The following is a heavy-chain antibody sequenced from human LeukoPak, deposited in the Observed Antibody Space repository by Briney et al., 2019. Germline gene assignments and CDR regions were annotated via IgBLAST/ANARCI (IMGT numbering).Heavy chain of an antibody. CDR1: GFTFGDYG. CDR3: TTSYSGNSWYDWFGP. D-gene: IGHD6-13*01. J-gene: IGHJ5*02. Sequence: GGSLRLSCTASGFTFGDYGMIWVRQASGKGLEWVGLIRTKANTYATAYAASVTGRFTISRDDSKTTSYLQMNSLKTEDTALYFCTTSYSGNSWYDWFGPWGQGTLVTVSS. CDR2: IRTKANTYAT. V-gene: IGHV3-73*01.